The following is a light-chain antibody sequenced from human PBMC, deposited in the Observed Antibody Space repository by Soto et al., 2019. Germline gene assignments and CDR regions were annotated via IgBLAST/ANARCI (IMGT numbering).Light chain of an antibody. J-gene: IGLJ3*02. CDR3: SSYTSSTTRV. Sequence: QSALTQPASVSGSPGQSITISCTGSSSDAGVYNYVSWYQHHPGRAPKLLIFEVSNRPSGVSHRFSGSKSGNTASLTISGLQAEDEADYYCSSYTSSTTRVFGGGTKLTV. V-gene: IGLV2-14*01. CDR1: SSDAGVYNY. CDR2: EVS.